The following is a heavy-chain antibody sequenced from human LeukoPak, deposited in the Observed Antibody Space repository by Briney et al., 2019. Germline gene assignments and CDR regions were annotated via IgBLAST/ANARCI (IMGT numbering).Heavy chain of an antibody. CDR3: ATYTHWVAGDV. D-gene: IGHD3-16*01. V-gene: IGHV3-7*01. J-gene: IGHJ6*02. CDR1: GFTFSSYG. CDR2: MNQDGSVK. Sequence: GGSLRLSCAASGFTFSSYGMHWVRQAPGKGLEWVANMNQDGSVKDYVDSVKGRFTISRDNARNSLYLQMSSLRAEDTAVYYCATYTHWVAGDVWGQGTTVTVSS.